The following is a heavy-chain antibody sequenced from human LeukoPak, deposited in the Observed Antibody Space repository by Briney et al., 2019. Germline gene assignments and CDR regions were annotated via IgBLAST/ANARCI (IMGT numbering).Heavy chain of an antibody. Sequence: PSETLSLTCAVYGGSFSGYYWSWIRQPPGKGLEWIEEINHSGSTNYNPSLKSRVTISVDTSKNQFSLNLSSVTAADTAVYFCARGRYSFGYWGQGTLVTVSS. J-gene: IGHJ4*02. D-gene: IGHD5-18*01. CDR1: GGSFSGYY. CDR3: ARGRYSFGY. CDR2: INHSGST. V-gene: IGHV4-34*01.